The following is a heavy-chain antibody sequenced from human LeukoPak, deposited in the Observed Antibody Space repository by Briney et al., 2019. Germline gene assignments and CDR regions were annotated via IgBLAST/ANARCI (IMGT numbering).Heavy chain of an antibody. CDR1: GYRFSSYW. J-gene: IGHJ4*02. V-gene: IGHV5-51*01. Sequence: GESLKISCKGSGYRFSSYWIGWVRQMPGKGLEWMGIIFPGDSDTRYSPSFQGQVTISADNSINTAFLEWSSLKASDTAMYYCANPYTSGWYYFDYWGQGALVTVSS. CDR3: ANPYTSGWYYFDY. D-gene: IGHD6-19*01. CDR2: IFPGDSDT.